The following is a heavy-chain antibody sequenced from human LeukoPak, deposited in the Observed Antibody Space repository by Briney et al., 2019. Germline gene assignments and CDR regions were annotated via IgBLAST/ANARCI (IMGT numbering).Heavy chain of an antibody. Sequence: GGSLRLSCAASGFIFSSYALSWVRQAPGKGLEWVSAISGSGGSTYYADSVKGRFTISRDNSKNMLYMQMNSLRAEDTAVYYCAKGSLSGSYEFDYWGQGTLVTVSS. J-gene: IGHJ4*02. V-gene: IGHV3-23*01. CDR2: ISGSGGST. CDR3: AKGSLSGSYEFDY. CDR1: GFIFSSYA. D-gene: IGHD1-26*01.